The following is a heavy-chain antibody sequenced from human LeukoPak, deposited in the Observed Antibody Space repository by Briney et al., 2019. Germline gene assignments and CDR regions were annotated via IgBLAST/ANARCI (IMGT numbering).Heavy chain of an antibody. CDR2: TYYRSKWYD. CDR3: AREEYGGNSPQDYYYGMDV. Sequence: SQTLSLTCAISGDSVSGNSAAWNWIRQSPSRGLEWLGRTYYRSKWYDDYAVSVKSRITINPDTSKNQFSLQLNSVTPEDTAVYYCAREEYGGNSPQDYYYGMDVWGQGTTVTVSS. V-gene: IGHV6-1*01. D-gene: IGHD4-23*01. CDR1: GDSVSGNSAA. J-gene: IGHJ6*02.